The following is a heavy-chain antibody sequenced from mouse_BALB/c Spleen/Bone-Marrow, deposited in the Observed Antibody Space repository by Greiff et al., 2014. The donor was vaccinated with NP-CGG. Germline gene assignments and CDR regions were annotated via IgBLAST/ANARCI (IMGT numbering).Heavy chain of an antibody. D-gene: IGHD2-3*01. CDR1: GDSTTSGY. V-gene: IGHV3-8*02. J-gene: IGHJ2*01. CDR3: ATYDGYYFDY. Sequence: EVKLMESGPSLVKPSQTLSLTCSVTGDSTTSGYWNWIRKFPGNKLEYMGYISYSGSTYYNPSLKSRISITRDTSKNQYYLQLNSVTTEDTATYYCATYDGYYFDYWGQGTTLTVSS. CDR2: ISYSGST.